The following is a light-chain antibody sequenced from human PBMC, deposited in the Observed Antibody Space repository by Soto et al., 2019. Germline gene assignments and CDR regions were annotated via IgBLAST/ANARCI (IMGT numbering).Light chain of an antibody. CDR3: QQYGSSPLT. Sequence: IVLTQSPDTLSLSPGERATLSCRASQSVSSSYLAWYQQKPGQAPRLLIYGASSRATGIPDRFSGSGSGTDFTLTVSRLETEDSAVYYCQQYGSSPLTFGGGTKVDIK. V-gene: IGKV3-20*01. CDR1: QSVSSSY. J-gene: IGKJ4*01. CDR2: GAS.